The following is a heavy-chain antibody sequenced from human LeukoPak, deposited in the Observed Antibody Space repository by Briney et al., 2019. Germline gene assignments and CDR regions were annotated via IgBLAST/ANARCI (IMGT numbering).Heavy chain of an antibody. D-gene: IGHD1-26*01. Sequence: GGSLRLSCAASGFTFSNYGMHWVRQAPGKGLEWVAVISYDGSNKYYADSVKGRFTISRDNSKNTLYLQMNSLRAEDTAVYYCARDGGTGIVGASGGMDVWGQGTTVTVSS. J-gene: IGHJ6*02. CDR1: GFTFSNYG. V-gene: IGHV3-30*03. CDR3: ARDGGTGIVGASGGMDV. CDR2: ISYDGSNK.